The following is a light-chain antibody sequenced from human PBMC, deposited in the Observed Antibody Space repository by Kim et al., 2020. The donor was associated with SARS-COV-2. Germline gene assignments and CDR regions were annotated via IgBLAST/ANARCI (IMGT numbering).Light chain of an antibody. CDR2: TTN. V-gene: IGLV10-54*04. Sequence: QTATLSRSGKSDNVGNNGAASLQQHLGHPPRLLSYTTNHRPSGISERFSASRSGDTASLTISGLQPEDEADYYCSSWDSSINAWVFGGGTQLTVL. J-gene: IGLJ3*02. CDR3: SSWDSSINAWV. CDR1: SDNVGNNG.